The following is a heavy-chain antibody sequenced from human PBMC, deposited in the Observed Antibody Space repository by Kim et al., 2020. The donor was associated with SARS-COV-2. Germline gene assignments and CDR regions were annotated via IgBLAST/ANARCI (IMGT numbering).Heavy chain of an antibody. CDR3: AKLVSHSFDY. Sequence: GGSLRLSCAASGFTFSSYVMSWVRQAPGKGLEWVSTISGSGGNTYYADSVKVRFTISRDNSKNTLYLQMNSLSAEDTAVHYCAKLVSHSFDYWGQGTLVTVSS. J-gene: IGHJ4*02. D-gene: IGHD1-26*01. CDR2: ISGSGGNT. CDR1: GFTFSSYV. V-gene: IGHV3-23*01.